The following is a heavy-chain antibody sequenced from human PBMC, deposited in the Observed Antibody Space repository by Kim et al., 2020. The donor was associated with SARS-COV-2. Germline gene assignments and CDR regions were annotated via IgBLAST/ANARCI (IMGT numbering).Heavy chain of an antibody. CDR3: ARDRRGYNWNYVPGDY. D-gene: IGHD1-7*01. J-gene: IGHJ4*02. CDR2: ISSSGSTI. V-gene: IGHV3-11*01. Sequence: GGSLRLSCAASGFTFSDYYMSWIRQAPGKGLEWVSYISSSGSTIYYADSVKGRFTISRDNAKNSLYLQMNSLRAEDTAVYYCARDRRGYNWNYVPGDYWGQGTLVTVSS. CDR1: GFTFSDYY.